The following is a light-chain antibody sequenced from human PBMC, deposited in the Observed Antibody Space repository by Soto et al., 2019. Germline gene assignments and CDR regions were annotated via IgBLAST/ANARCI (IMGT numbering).Light chain of an antibody. CDR1: QTISST. CDR3: QQYNNWPRT. V-gene: IGKV3-15*01. CDR2: GTS. Sequence: EMVLTQSPATLSVSPGDTATLSCRTSQTISSTLAWYQFKPGQAPRLLIYGTSTRATGIPARFSGSGSGTEFTLTISSLQSEDVAVYYCQQYNNWPRTFGQGTKVEIK. J-gene: IGKJ1*01.